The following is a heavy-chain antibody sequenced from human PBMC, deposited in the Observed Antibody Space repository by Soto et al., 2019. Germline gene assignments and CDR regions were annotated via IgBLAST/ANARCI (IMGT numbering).Heavy chain of an antibody. CDR3: ARDLQSGWELPNYYYYGMDV. CDR2: INTSGGST. Sequence: QVQLVQSGAEVKKPGASVKVSCKASGYTFTSYYMHWVRQAPGQGLEWMGIINTSGGSTSYAQKFQGRVTMTRDTSTSTVYIELSSLRSEDTAVYYCARDLQSGWELPNYYYYGMDVWGQGTTVTVSS. J-gene: IGHJ6*02. D-gene: IGHD1-26*01. V-gene: IGHV1-46*01. CDR1: GYTFTSYY.